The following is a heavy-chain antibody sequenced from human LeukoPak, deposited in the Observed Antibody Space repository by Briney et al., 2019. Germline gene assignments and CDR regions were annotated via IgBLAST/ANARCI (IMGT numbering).Heavy chain of an antibody. CDR1: GFTFSQYW. CDR2: IKHDGSEKQDGSEK. CDR3: TRDALYGDPSYYYMDV. V-gene: IGHV3-7*01. J-gene: IGHJ6*03. Sequence: GGSLRLSCAASGFTFSQYWMSWVRQAPGKGLEWVANIKHDGSEKQDGSEKNYVDSVKGRFTISRDNAMNSLYLQMNSLRAEDTAVYYCTRDALYGDPSYYYMDVWGKGTTVTVSS. D-gene: IGHD4-17*01.